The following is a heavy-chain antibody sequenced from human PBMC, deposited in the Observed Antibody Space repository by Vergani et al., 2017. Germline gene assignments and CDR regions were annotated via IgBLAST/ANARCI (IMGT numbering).Heavy chain of an antibody. J-gene: IGHJ6*03. D-gene: IGHD1-1*01. CDR2: ISYNGGNQ. CDR3: ARDFLTRVTTLDYYYMGV. V-gene: IGHV3-33*05. Sequence: QVQLVESGGNLVQPGRSLRLSCAAAGFKFSNFGMHWVRQVPGKGLEWVAFISYNGGNQYYADSVKGRFTISRDNSKNTLYLEMNALRAEDTAVYYCARDFLTRVTTLDYYYMGVWGKGTTVTVSS. CDR1: GFKFSNFG.